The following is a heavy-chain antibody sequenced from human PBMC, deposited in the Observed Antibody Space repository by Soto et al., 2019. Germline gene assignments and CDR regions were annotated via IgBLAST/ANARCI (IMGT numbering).Heavy chain of an antibody. CDR2: ISGSGDST. J-gene: IGHJ4*02. Sequence: HPXGALLVSCAAYGCTFSTFAMTWVRQAPGNGLESVSGISGSGDSTYYADSVKGRFTIARDNSKNTLFLQMNSLRAEDTAVYYCARGSGEERYLDWLLYQGTFDYWGQGTLVTVYS. D-gene: IGHD3-9*01. V-gene: IGHV3-23*01. CDR1: GCTFSTFA. CDR3: ARGSGEERYLDWLLYQGTFDY.